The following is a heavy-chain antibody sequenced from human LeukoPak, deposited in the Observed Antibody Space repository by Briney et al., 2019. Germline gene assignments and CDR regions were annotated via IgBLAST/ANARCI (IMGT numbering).Heavy chain of an antibody. J-gene: IGHJ4*02. CDR3: AKDHTSYYDSSEGPADY. CDR1: GFTFSSYG. V-gene: IGHV3-30*18. D-gene: IGHD3-22*01. Sequence: GGSLRLSCAASGFTFSSYGMHWVRQAPGKGLEWVAVISYDGSNKYYADSVKGRFTISRDNSKNTLYLQMNSLRAEDTAVYYCAKDHTSYYDSSEGPADYWGQGTLVTVSS. CDR2: ISYDGSNK.